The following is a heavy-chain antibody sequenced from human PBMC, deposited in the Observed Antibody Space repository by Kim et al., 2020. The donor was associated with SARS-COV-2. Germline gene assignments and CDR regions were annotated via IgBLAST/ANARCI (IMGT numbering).Heavy chain of an antibody. Sequence: STIYYADSVKGRFTIARDNAKNSLYLQMNSLRAEDTAVYYCARLRGISGYWGQGTLVTVSS. V-gene: IGHV3-48*03. CDR2: STI. D-gene: IGHD3-16*01. CDR3: ARLRGISGY. J-gene: IGHJ4*02.